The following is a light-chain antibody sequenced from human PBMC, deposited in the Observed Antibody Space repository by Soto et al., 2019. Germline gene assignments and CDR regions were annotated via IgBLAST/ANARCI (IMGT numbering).Light chain of an antibody. J-gene: IGKJ5*01. CDR2: DAS. CDR1: QDISNY. Sequence: DIHMTRSPSSVSASVIDVGATGVRASQDISNYLNWYQQKLVKAPKLLIYDASNLETGVPSRFSGSGSGTDFTFTISSLQTEDIATYYCQQYSHLITFGQGTRLEIK. CDR3: QQYSHLIT. V-gene: IGKV1-33*01.